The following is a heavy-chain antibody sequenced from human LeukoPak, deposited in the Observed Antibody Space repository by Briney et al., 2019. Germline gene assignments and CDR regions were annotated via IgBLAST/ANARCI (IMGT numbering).Heavy chain of an antibody. D-gene: IGHD2-2*01. J-gene: IGHJ4*02. CDR1: GFTFSSYW. V-gene: IGHV3-7*04. CDR3: ARDEGGRGAVVGFDY. CDR2: IKQDGSEK. Sequence: GGSLRLSCAASGFTFSSYWMSWVRQAPGKGLEWVANIKQDGSEKYYVDSVKGRFTISRDNAKNSLYLKMQSLRAEDTAVYYCARDEGGRGAVVGFDYWGQGTLVTVSS.